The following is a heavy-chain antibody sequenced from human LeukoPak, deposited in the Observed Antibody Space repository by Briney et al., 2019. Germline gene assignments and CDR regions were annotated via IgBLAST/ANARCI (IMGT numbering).Heavy chain of an antibody. CDR1: GFTFSSYE. Sequence: GGSLRLSCAASGFTFSSYEVNWVRQAPGKGLEWVSYISSSGSTIYYADSVKGRFTISRDNAKNSLYLQMNSLRAEDTAVYYCARVGYDILTGYYVYYYYGMDVWGQGTTVTVSS. J-gene: IGHJ6*02. V-gene: IGHV3-48*03. CDR3: ARVGYDILTGYYVYYYYGMDV. D-gene: IGHD3-9*01. CDR2: ISSSGSTI.